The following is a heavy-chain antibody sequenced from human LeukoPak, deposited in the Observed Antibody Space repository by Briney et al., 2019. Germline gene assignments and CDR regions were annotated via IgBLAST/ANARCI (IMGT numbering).Heavy chain of an antibody. V-gene: IGHV4-4*07. CDR3: AREVGSSWAGPLDY. D-gene: IGHD6-13*01. CDR1: GGSISSYY. J-gene: IGHJ4*02. Sequence: SETLSLTCTVSGGSISSYYWSWIRQPPGKGLEWIGRIYTSGSTNYNPSLKSRVTMSVDTSKNQFSLKLSSVTAADTAVYYCAREVGSSWAGPLDYWGQGTLVTVSS. CDR2: IYTSGST.